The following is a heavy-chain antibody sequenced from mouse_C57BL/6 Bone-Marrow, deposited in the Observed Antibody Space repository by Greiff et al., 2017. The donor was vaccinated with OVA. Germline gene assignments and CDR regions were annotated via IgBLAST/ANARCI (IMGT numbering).Heavy chain of an antibody. V-gene: IGHV1-81*01. CDR1: GYTFTSYG. D-gene: IGHD2-1*01. Sequence: QVQLKESGAELARPGASVKLSCKASGYTFTSYGISWVKQRTGQGLEWIGEIYPRSGNTYYNEKFKGKATLTADKSSSTAYMELRSLTSEDSAVYFCARDQIFYGNYGFDYWGQGTTLTVSS. CDR2: IYPRSGNT. CDR3: ARDQIFYGNYGFDY. J-gene: IGHJ2*01.